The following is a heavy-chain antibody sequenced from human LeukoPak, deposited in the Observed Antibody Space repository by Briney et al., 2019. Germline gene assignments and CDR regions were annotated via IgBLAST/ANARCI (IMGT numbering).Heavy chain of an antibody. CDR3: AKEGLTGYYLGYFDL. Sequence: GGSLRLSCAASGFTFSSYGMHWVRQAPGKGLEWVAVISYDGSNKYYADSVKGRFTISRDNSKNTLYLQMNSLRAEDTAVYYCAKEGLTGYYLGYFDLWGRGTLVTVSS. J-gene: IGHJ2*01. V-gene: IGHV3-30*18. CDR2: ISYDGSNK. D-gene: IGHD3-9*01. CDR1: GFTFSSYG.